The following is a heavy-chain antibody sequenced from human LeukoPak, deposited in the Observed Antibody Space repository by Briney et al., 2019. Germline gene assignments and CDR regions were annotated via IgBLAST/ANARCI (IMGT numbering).Heavy chain of an antibody. J-gene: IGHJ6*02. CDR1: GCSISSGSYY. CDR2: IYTSGST. D-gene: IGHD3-16*01. CDR3: ARGGGYYYYGMDV. Sequence: SETLSLTCTVSGCSISSGSYYWSWIRQPAGKGLEWIGRIYTSGSTNYNPSLKSRVTISVDTSKNQFSLKLSSVTAADTAVYYCARGGGYYYYGMDVWGQGTTVTVSS. V-gene: IGHV4-61*02.